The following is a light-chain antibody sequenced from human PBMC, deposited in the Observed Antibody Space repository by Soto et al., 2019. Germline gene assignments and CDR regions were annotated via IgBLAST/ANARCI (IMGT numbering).Light chain of an antibody. CDR1: SIGSES. CDR2: DDR. CDR3: QVWDPSSDHVL. J-gene: IGLJ2*01. V-gene: IGLV3-21*04. Sequence: SSELSQSPSLSVAPGKTATIACGGNSIGSESVHWYQQKPGQAPVVVIHDDRDRPSGIPERFAGSKSGNTATLTITRVEAGDEADYYCQVWDPSSDHVLFGGGTKVTVL.